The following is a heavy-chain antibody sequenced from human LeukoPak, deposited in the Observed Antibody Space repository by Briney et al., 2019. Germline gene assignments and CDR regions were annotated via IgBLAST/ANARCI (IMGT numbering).Heavy chain of an antibody. CDR2: VTGSGGST. CDR3: ASWSEFGFDI. D-gene: IGHD3-16*01. Sequence: PGGSLRLSCTASGFSFNSYAMTWVRLAPGKGLEWVSAVTGSGGSTYYADSVKGRFTISRDNAKNSLYLQMNSLRAEDTAVYYCASWSEFGFDIWGQGTMVTVSS. J-gene: IGHJ3*02. V-gene: IGHV3-23*01. CDR1: GFSFNSYA.